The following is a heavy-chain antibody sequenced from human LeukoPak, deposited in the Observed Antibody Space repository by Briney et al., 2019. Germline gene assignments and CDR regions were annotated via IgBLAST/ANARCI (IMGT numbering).Heavy chain of an antibody. CDR3: ARAHGYCSAGSCYSNYDY. J-gene: IGHJ4*02. CDR1: GGTFSSYA. V-gene: IGHV1-69*13. Sequence: ASVKVSCKASGGTFSSYAISWVRQAPGQGLEWMGGIIPIFGTANYAQKFQGRVTITADESTSTAYMELSSLRSEDTAVYYCARAHGYCSAGSCYSNYDYWGQGTLVTVSS. CDR2: IIPIFGTA. D-gene: IGHD2-15*01.